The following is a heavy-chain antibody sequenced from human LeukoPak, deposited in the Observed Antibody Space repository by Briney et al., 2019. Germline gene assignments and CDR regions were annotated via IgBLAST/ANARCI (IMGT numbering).Heavy chain of an antibody. V-gene: IGHV4-59*12. CDR1: GGSISSYY. D-gene: IGHD3-22*01. J-gene: IGHJ4*02. CDR2: IYYSGST. CDR3: ARDRYAQYYYDSSGYHPYFDY. Sequence: SETLSLTCTVSGGSISSYYWSWIRQPPGKGLEWIGYIYYSGSTNYNPSLKSRVTISVDTSKNQFSLKLSSVTAADTAVYYCARDRYAQYYYDSSGYHPYFDYWGQGTLVTASS.